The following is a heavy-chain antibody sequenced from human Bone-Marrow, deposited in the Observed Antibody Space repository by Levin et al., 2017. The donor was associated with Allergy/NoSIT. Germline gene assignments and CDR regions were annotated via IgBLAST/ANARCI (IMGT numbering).Heavy chain of an antibody. CDR1: GFTFSIYG. V-gene: IGHV3-30*03. CDR2: ISHDGSKE. D-gene: IGHD5-12*01. CDR3: ARAISGKFSALDV. J-gene: IGHJ6*02. Sequence: SCEGSGFTFSIYGVHWVRQPPGKGLEWVAVISHDGSKEFYADSVEGRFSVSRDNSKDTVYLQMNSLGAEDTAVYFCARAISGKFSALDVWGQGTTVLVSS.